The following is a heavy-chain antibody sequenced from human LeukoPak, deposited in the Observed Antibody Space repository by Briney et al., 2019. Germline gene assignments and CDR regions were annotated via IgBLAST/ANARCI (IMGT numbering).Heavy chain of an antibody. CDR1: GGSFSGYY. CDR2: INHSGST. CDR3: ARGRGGADIVVVPAAIGRGAFDI. J-gene: IGHJ3*02. D-gene: IGHD2-2*02. Sequence: SETLSLTCAVYGGSFSGYYRSWIRQPPGKGLEWIGEINHSGSTNYNPSLKSRVTISVDTSKNQFSLKLSSVTAADTAVYYCARGRGGADIVVVPAAIGRGAFDIWGQGTMVTVSS. V-gene: IGHV4-34*01.